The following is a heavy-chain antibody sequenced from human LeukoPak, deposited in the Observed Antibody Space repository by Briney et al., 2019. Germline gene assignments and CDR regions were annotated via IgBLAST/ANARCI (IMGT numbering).Heavy chain of an antibody. Sequence: GGSLRLSCAASGFTFNNYGMHWVRQAPGKGLDWVAVMWYDGSDKYYADSVKGRFTISRDNSKNTLFLQMNSLRADDTAVYYCAKDRGNYHTSGSDYWGQGTLVTVSS. CDR1: GFTFNNYG. V-gene: IGHV3-33*06. CDR2: MWYDGSDK. D-gene: IGHD1-7*01. J-gene: IGHJ4*02. CDR3: AKDRGNYHTSGSDY.